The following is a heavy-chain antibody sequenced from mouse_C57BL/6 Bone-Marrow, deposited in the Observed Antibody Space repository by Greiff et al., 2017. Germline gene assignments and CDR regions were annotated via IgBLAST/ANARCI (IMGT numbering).Heavy chain of an antibody. V-gene: IGHV5-4*01. CDR1: GFTFSSYA. Sequence: EVMLVESGGGLVKPGGSLKLSCAASGFTFSSYAMSWVRQTPEKRLEWVATISDGGSYTYYPDNVKGRFTISRDNAKNNLYLQMSHLKSEDTAMYYCAREGVLWYFDIWGTGTTVTVSS. CDR3: AREGVLWYFDI. J-gene: IGHJ1*03. D-gene: IGHD2-14*01. CDR2: ISDGGSYT.